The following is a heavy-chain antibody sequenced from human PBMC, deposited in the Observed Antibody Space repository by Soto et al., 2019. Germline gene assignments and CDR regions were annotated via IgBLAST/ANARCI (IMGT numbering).Heavy chain of an antibody. V-gene: IGHV1-69*02. J-gene: IGHJ3*02. CDR1: GGTFSTYS. CDR2: IIPMLGVR. CDR3: TIGSWSGEVFDI. D-gene: IGHD2-21*01. Sequence: QVQLVQSGAEVKKPGSSVKVSCKDSGGTFSTYSMFWVRQAPGQGLEWMGGIIPMLGVRNFAQRFQDRVTITADKSTATVHMELSSLRSEDTALYYCTIGSWSGEVFDIWGQGTMVTVSS.